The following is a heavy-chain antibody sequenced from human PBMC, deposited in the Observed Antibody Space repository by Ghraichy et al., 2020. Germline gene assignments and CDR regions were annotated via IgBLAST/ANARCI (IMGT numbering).Heavy chain of an antibody. CDR1: GGSISSSPYF. Sequence: SETLSLTCTVSGGSISSSPYFWGWIRQPPGKGLEWMGSISYSGSTYYNSSLKSRLTISLDTSKKHLSLSLTSLTAADTAVYYCARHVSTWGQGTLVTVSS. J-gene: IGHJ5*02. CDR3: ARHVST. CDR2: ISYSGST. V-gene: IGHV4-39*01.